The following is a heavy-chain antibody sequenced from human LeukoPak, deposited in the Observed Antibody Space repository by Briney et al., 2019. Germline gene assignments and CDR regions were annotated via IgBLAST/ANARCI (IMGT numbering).Heavy chain of an antibody. CDR3: ARVARPAPIIAVAGNFDY. CDR1: GGSFSGYY. D-gene: IGHD6-19*01. V-gene: IGHV4-34*01. CDR2: INHSGST. Sequence: SETLSLTCAVYGGSFSGYYWSWIRQPPGKGLEWIGEINHSGSTNYNPSLKSRVTISVDTSKNQFSLKLSSVTAADTAVYYCARVARPAPIIAVAGNFDYWGQGTLVTVSS. J-gene: IGHJ4*02.